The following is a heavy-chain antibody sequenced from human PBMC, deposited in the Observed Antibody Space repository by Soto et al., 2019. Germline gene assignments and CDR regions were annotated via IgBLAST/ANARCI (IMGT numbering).Heavy chain of an antibody. V-gene: IGHV5-10-1*01. Sequence: XDSLTISGKASGYSFTTYWITLVGQMPGKGLDWMGRIDPSDSYIIYSPSFQGRITFSIDQSVGTAYLHWSSLQASDTAIFYCARRSTDYGDYLDYWGQGTLVTVSS. CDR1: GYSFTTYW. J-gene: IGHJ4*02. CDR3: ARRSTDYGDYLDY. CDR2: IDPSDSYI. D-gene: IGHD4-17*01.